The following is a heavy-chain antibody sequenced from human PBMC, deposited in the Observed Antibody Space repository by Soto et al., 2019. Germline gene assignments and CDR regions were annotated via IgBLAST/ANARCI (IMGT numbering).Heavy chain of an antibody. D-gene: IGHD6-19*01. V-gene: IGHV3-30-3*01. CDR3: ARGQQWLAAHPFDY. CDR2: ISYDGSNK. Sequence: QVQLVESGGGVVQPGRSLRLSCAASGFTFSSYAVRWVRQAPGKGLEWVAVISYDGSNKYYADSVKGRFTISRDNSKNTLYLQMNSLRAEDTAVYYCARGQQWLAAHPFDYWGQGTLVTVSS. J-gene: IGHJ4*02. CDR1: GFTFSSYA.